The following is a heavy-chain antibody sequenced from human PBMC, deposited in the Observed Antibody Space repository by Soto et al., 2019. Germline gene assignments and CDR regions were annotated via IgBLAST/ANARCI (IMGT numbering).Heavy chain of an antibody. CDR2: INAGNGNT. J-gene: IGHJ5*02. V-gene: IGHV1-3*01. Sequence: ASVKVSCKASGYTFTRYAMHWVRQAPGQRLEWMGWINAGNGNTKYSQKFQGRVTISRDTSASTAYMELNSLRSEDTAVYYCARGVPVVVVARDNWFDPWGQGTLVTVSS. D-gene: IGHD2-15*01. CDR3: ARGVPVVVVARDNWFDP. CDR1: GYTFTRYA.